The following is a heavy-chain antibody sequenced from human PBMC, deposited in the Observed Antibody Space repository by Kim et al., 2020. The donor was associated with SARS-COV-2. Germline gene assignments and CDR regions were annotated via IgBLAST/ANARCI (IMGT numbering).Heavy chain of an antibody. CDR3: AKDQWELPPLYYYYGMDV. CDR1: GFTFSSYG. Sequence: GGSLRLSCAASGFTFSSYGMHWVRQAPGKGLEWVAVIWYDGSNKYYADSVKGRFTISRDNSKNTLYLQMNSLRAEDTAVYYCAKDQWELPPLYYYYGMDVWGQGTTVTVSS. CDR2: IWYDGSNK. J-gene: IGHJ6*02. D-gene: IGHD1-26*01. V-gene: IGHV3-33*06.